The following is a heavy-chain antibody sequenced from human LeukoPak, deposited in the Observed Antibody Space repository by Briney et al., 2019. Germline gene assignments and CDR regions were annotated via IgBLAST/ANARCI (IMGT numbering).Heavy chain of an antibody. D-gene: IGHD3-16*01. CDR3: ARSPYDYVWGSEGSFDY. Sequence: ASVKVSCKASGYTFTSYGISWVRQAPGQGLEWMGWISAYNGNTNYAQKLQGRVTMTTDTSTSTAYMELRSLRSDDTAVYYCARSPYDYVWGSEGSFDYWGQGTLVTVSS. CDR2: ISAYNGNT. J-gene: IGHJ4*02. V-gene: IGHV1-18*01. CDR1: GYTFTSYG.